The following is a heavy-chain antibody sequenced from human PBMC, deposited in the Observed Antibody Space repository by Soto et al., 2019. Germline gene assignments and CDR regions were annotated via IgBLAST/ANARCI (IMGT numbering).Heavy chain of an antibody. J-gene: IGHJ4*02. CDR3: AKDLFGGGFDY. CDR2: ISGGGSST. V-gene: IGHV3-23*01. Sequence: GGSLRLSCAASGFTFNSYWMHWVRQAPGKGLEWVSAISGGGSSTYYADSVKGRFTISRDNSKNTLYLQMNSLRAEDTAVYYCAKDLFGGGFDYWGQGTLVTVSS. CDR1: GFTFNSYW. D-gene: IGHD3-16*01.